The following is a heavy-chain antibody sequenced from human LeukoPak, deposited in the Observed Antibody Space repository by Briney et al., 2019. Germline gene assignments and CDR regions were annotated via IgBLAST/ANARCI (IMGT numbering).Heavy chain of an antibody. V-gene: IGHV4-34*01. CDR3: ASMPIVVVVAATPAGGN. Sequence: SETLSLTCAVYGGSFSGYYWSWIRQPPGKGLEWIGEINHSGSTNYNPSLKSRVTISVDTSKNQFSLKLSSVTAADTAVYYCASMPIVVVVAATPAGGNWGQGTLVTVSS. CDR2: INHSGST. D-gene: IGHD2-15*01. J-gene: IGHJ4*02. CDR1: GGSFSGYY.